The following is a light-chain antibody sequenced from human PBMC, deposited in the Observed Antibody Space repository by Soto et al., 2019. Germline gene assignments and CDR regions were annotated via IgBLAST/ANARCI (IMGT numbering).Light chain of an antibody. CDR3: HQRSNWLT. Sequence: EIVLTQSPATLSLSPGERATLSCRASQSVSSYLAWYQQKPGQAPRLLSYDASNRATGIPARFSGSVSGTDFNLTISSLEPEDFAVYYCHQRSNWLTFGGGTKVEIK. J-gene: IGKJ4*01. CDR2: DAS. CDR1: QSVSSY. V-gene: IGKV3-11*01.